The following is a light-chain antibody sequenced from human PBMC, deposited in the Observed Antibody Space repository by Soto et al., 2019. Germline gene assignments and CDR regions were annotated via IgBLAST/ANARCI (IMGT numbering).Light chain of an antibody. Sequence: DTVLAQSPSTLSLSPGERATLSCRASQSVSGSLAWYQQRPGQAPRLLIYDASNRATGIPARFSGSGSGTDFTLTISSLEPEDCAVYYCQQRSNWRLAFGGGTKVEIK. CDR3: QQRSNWRLA. CDR2: DAS. V-gene: IGKV3-11*01. J-gene: IGKJ4*01. CDR1: QSVSGS.